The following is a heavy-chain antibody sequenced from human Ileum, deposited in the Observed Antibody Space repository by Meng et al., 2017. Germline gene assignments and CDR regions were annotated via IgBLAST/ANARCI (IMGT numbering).Heavy chain of an antibody. J-gene: IGHJ4*02. D-gene: IGHD1-1*01. Sequence: SETLSLTCAVSGGSISSSNWWSWVRQPPGKGLEWFGEIYHSGSTNYNPSLKSRVTISVDKSKNQFSLKLSSVTAADTAVYYCASIRNWNYFDYWGQGTLVTVSS. V-gene: IGHV4-4*02. CDR2: IYHSGST. CDR3: ASIRNWNYFDY. CDR1: GGSISSSNW.